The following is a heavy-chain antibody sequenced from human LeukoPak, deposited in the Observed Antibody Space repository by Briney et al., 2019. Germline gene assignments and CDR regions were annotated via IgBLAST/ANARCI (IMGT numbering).Heavy chain of an antibody. CDR1: GFTFSRYG. CDR3: AKDYCSSTSCYNNYFDY. CDR2: IRYDGSNK. D-gene: IGHD2-2*02. V-gene: IGHV3-30*02. Sequence: SGGSLRLSCAASGFTFSRYGMHWVRQAPGKGLEWVAFIRYDGSNKYYADSVKGRFTISRDNSKNTLYLQMNSLRAEDTAVYYCAKDYCSSTSCYNNYFDYWGQGTLVTVSS. J-gene: IGHJ4*02.